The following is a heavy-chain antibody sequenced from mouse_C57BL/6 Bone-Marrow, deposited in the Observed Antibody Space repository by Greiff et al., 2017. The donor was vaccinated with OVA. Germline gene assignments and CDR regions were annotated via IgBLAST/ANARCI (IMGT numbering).Heavy chain of an antibody. CDR1: GYSITSGYY. J-gene: IGHJ1*03. D-gene: IGHD1-1*01. Sequence: EVQLVESGPGLVKPSQSLSLTCSVTGYSITSGYYWNWIRQFPGNTLEWLGYISYAGSNNYNPSLTNRISITRDTSMNKLFLKMKSVLPEDTATDYSARDRESYNGSSRCWYIDGWGTGTTVTVSS. CDR3: ARDRESYNGSSRCWYIDG. CDR2: ISYAGSN. V-gene: IGHV3-6*01.